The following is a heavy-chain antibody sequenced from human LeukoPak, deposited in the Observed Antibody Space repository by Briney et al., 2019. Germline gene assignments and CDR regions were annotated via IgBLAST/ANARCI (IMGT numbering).Heavy chain of an antibody. CDR2: ISSSSTTI. D-gene: IGHD3-16*01. CDR1: GFTFSDYS. J-gene: IGHJ4*02. Sequence: GGSLRLSCAASGFTFSDYSMNWVRQAPGKGLEWVPYISSSSTTIYYADSLKGRFTISRDNAKNSLYLEMNSLGAEDTAVYYCARDLLGESGSFDYWGQGTLVTVSS. CDR3: ARDLLGESGSFDY. V-gene: IGHV3-48*04.